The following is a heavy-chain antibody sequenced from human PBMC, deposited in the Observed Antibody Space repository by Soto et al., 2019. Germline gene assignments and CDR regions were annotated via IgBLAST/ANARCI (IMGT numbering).Heavy chain of an antibody. CDR2: IWYDGSNK. CDR1: GFTFSSYG. D-gene: IGHD3-22*01. V-gene: IGHV3-33*01. CDR3: AREAYYDDSSGYQHAFDI. Sequence: QVQLVESGGGVVQPGRSLRLSCAASGFTFSSYGMHWVRQAPGKGLEWVAVIWYDGSNKYYADSVKGRFTISRDNSKNTLYLQMNSLRAEDTAVYYCAREAYYDDSSGYQHAFDIWGQGTMVTVSS. J-gene: IGHJ3*02.